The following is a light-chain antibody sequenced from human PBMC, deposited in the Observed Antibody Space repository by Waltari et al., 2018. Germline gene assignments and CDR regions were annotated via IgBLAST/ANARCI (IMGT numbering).Light chain of an antibody. CDR2: QAS. Sequence: DTQMTQSPSTLSASVGDTVTITCRASQSFSSWLAWYQQKPGKAPKLLIFQASSLESGVPSRFSGGGSGVEFTLTISSLQPDDFATYYCQQYDTYPIYTFGQGTKLEIK. CDR1: QSFSSW. J-gene: IGKJ2*01. V-gene: IGKV1-5*01. CDR3: QQYDTYPIYT.